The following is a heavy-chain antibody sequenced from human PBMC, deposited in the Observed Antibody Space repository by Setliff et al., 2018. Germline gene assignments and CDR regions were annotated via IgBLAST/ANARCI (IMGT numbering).Heavy chain of an antibody. CDR3: ARDRTAYRYGMDV. V-gene: IGHV4-59*11. J-gene: IGHJ6*02. D-gene: IGHD5-18*01. Sequence: SETLSLTCVVSGASLTNRYWSWIRQPPGKGLEWIGYVYYNGNTNYNSSLKSRVSISADTSKNQISLRLTNVTAADTAVYYCARDRTAYRYGMDVWGQGTTVTVSS. CDR2: VYYNGNT. CDR1: GASLTNRY.